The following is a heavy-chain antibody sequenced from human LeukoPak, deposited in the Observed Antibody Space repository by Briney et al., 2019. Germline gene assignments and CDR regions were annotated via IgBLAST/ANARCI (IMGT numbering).Heavy chain of an antibody. J-gene: IGHJ6*04. CDR1: GYTFTSYG. CDR2: ISAYNGNT. CDR3: ARGTHSGSYFTDV. V-gene: IGHV1-18*01. Sequence: ASVKVSCKASGYTFTSYGISWVRQAPGQGLEWMGWISAYNGNTNYAQKFQGRVTITADESTSTAYMELSSLRSEDTAVYYCARGTHSGSYFTDVWGKGTTVTVSS. D-gene: IGHD3-10*01.